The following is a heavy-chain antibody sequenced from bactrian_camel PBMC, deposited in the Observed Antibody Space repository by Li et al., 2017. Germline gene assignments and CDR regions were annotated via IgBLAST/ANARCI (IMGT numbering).Heavy chain of an antibody. CDR2: IDSGGSP. Sequence: HVQLVESGGGSVQAGGSLRLSCTARGYRSVPCMGWFRQAPGREREAVAVIDSGGSPSYASYVEGRFTISKDNDKNTLYLQMSSLKPEDTAVYYCAADWYRYCSSGFPENEYRFWGRGTQVTVS. V-gene: IGHV3S53*01. CDR3: AADWYRYCSSGFPENEYRF. CDR1: GYRSVPC. D-gene: IGHD3*01. J-gene: IGHJ4*01.